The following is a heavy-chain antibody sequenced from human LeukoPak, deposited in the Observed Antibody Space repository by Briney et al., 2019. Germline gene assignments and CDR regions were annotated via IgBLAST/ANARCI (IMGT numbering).Heavy chain of an antibody. CDR1: GFTITNYA. CDR3: ATRSTSDFWFSDS. D-gene: IGHD2-2*01. V-gene: IGHV3-23*01. CDR2: IRIGGGGT. J-gene: IGHJ4*02. Sequence: GGSLRLSCAASGFTITNYAMTWVRQAPGKGLEWVSAIRIGGGGTEYADSAKGRFTISRDASNNTLYLQMNSLRVEDTALYYCATRSTSDFWFSDSWGQGTLVTVSS.